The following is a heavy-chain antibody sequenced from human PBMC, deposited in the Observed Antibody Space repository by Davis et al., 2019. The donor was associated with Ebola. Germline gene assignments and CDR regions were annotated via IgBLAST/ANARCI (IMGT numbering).Heavy chain of an antibody. Sequence: ASVKVSCKASGYTFTSYGISWVRQAPGQGLEWMGWINPNSGGTNYAQKFQGWVTMTRDTSISTAYMELSRLRSDDTAVYYCAREFSPSSSSDYWGQGTLVTVSS. CDR2: INPNSGGT. CDR3: AREFSPSSSSDY. V-gene: IGHV1-2*04. J-gene: IGHJ4*02. CDR1: GYTFTSYG. D-gene: IGHD6-13*01.